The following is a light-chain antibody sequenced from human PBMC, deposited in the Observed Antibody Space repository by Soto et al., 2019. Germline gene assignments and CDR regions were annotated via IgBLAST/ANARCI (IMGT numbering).Light chain of an antibody. Sequence: EIVLTQSPATLSLSPGERATLSCRASQSVSSYLACYQQKPGQAPRLLIYDASNRATGIPARFSGSGSGTDFTLTISSLEPDDFAVYYCHHRRNWYTFGQGTKLEIK. V-gene: IGKV3-11*01. CDR1: QSVSSY. CDR2: DAS. CDR3: HHRRNWYT. J-gene: IGKJ2*01.